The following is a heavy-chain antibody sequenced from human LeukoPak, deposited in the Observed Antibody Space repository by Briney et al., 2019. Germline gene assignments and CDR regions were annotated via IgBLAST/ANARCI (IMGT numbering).Heavy chain of an antibody. CDR3: ANYGDYQYFDY. CDR2: ISYDGTNK. J-gene: IGHJ4*02. Sequence: PGRSLRLSCAASGFTFINYGMHWVRQAPGKGLEWVAVISYDGTNKYYADSVKGRFTISRDNSKNTLYLQMNSLKTDVTAVYYCANYGDYQYFDYWGQGTPVTVSS. V-gene: IGHV3-30*18. D-gene: IGHD4-17*01. CDR1: GFTFINYG.